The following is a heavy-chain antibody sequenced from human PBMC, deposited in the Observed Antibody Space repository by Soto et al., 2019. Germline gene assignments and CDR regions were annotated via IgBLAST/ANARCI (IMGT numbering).Heavy chain of an antibody. J-gene: IGHJ5*02. V-gene: IGHV4-4*07. CDR2: IYTSGST. Sequence: SETLSLTCTVSGGSISRYYWSWIRQPAGKGLEWIGRIYTSGSTNYNPSLKSRVTMSVDTSKNQFSLKMTSVTAADTAVYYRARDSLTSDWFDPWGQGTLVTVSS. CDR1: GGSISRYY. CDR3: ARDSLTSDWFDP. D-gene: IGHD7-27*01.